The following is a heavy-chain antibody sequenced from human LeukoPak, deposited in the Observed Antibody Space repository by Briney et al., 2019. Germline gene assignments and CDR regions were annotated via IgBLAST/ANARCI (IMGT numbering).Heavy chain of an antibody. CDR2: ISAYNGNT. Sequence: ASVKVSCKASGYTFTSYGISWVRQAPGQGLEWMGWISAYNGNTNYAQKLQGRVTMTTDTSTSTAYMELRSLRSDDTAVYYCARVEYCSSTSCLRDYCYYYMDVWGKGTTVTVSS. D-gene: IGHD2-2*01. CDR1: GYTFTSYG. CDR3: ARVEYCSSTSCLRDYCYYYMDV. V-gene: IGHV1-18*01. J-gene: IGHJ6*03.